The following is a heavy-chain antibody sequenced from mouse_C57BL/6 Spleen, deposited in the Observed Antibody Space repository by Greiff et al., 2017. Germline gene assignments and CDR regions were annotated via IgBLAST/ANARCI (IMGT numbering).Heavy chain of an antibody. Sequence: EVHLVESGGDLVKPGGSLKLSCAASGFTFSSYGMSWVRQTPDKRLEWVATISSGGSYTYYPDSVKGRFTISRDNAKNTLYLQMSSLKSEDTAMYYCARHPLYYYDRFAYWGQGTLVTFSA. V-gene: IGHV5-6*01. CDR3: ARHPLYYYDRFAY. D-gene: IGHD2-4*01. CDR2: ISSGGSYT. J-gene: IGHJ3*01. CDR1: GFTFSSYG.